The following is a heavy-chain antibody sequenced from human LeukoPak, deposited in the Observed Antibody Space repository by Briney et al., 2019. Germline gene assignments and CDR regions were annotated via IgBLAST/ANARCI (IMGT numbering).Heavy chain of an antibody. V-gene: IGHV3-30*02. CDR3: ARDNPYYGDYVGAFDI. CDR1: GFTFSSYG. Sequence: GGSLRLSCAASGFTFSSYGMHWVRQAPGKGLEWVAFIRYDGSNKYYADSVKGRFTISRDNSKNTLYLQMNSLRAEDTAVYYCARDNPYYGDYVGAFDIWGQGTMVTVSS. D-gene: IGHD4-17*01. J-gene: IGHJ3*02. CDR2: IRYDGSNK.